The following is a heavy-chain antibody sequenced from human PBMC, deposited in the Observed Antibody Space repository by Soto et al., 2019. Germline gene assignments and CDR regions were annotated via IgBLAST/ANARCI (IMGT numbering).Heavy chain of an antibody. V-gene: IGHV4-4*07. D-gene: IGHD2-8*02. Sequence: QVQLQESGPGLVKPSETLSLTCTVSGDSISSYYWSWIRQPAGKGLEWIGRIYTSGSTNYNPSLKSRVTMSVDTSKNPFSLKRSSVTAADTAVYYCARDYLYSTENWFDPWGQGTLVTVSS. CDR1: GDSISSYY. CDR3: ARDYLYSTENWFDP. CDR2: IYTSGST. J-gene: IGHJ5*02.